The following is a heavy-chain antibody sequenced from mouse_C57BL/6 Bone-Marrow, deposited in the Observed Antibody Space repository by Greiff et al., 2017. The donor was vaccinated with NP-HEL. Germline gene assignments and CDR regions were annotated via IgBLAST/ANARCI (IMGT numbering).Heavy chain of an antibody. Sequence: EVKVVESGGGLVQPGGSMKLSCAASGFTFSDAWMDWVRQSPEKGLEWVAEIRNKANNHATYYAESVKGRFTISRDDSKSSVYLQMNSLRAEDTGIYYCTRSLGGSSPWYFDVWGTGTTVTVSS. CDR2: IRNKANNHAT. CDR3: TRSLGGSSPWYFDV. V-gene: IGHV6-6*01. CDR1: GFTFSDAW. D-gene: IGHD1-1*01. J-gene: IGHJ1*03.